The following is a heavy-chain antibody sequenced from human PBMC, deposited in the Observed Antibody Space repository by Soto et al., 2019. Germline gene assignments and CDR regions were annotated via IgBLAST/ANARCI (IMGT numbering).Heavy chain of an antibody. V-gene: IGHV1-69*12. CDR3: ARETPTSQLELRAMYNWFDP. CDR1: GGTFSSYA. CDR2: IIPIFGTA. Sequence: QVQLVQSGAEVKKPGSSVKVSCKASGGTFSSYAISWVRQAPGQGLEWMGWIIPIFGTANYAQKFQGRVTITADESTSTAYLELSSLRSEDTAVYYCARETPTSQLELRAMYNWFDPWTQGTLVTVSS. D-gene: IGHD5-18*01. J-gene: IGHJ5*02.